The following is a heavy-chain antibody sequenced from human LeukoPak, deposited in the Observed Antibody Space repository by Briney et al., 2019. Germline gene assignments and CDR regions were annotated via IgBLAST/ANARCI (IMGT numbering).Heavy chain of an antibody. J-gene: IGHJ4*02. V-gene: IGHV3-21*03. Sequence: GGSLRLSCEASGFTFKSYSMNWVRQAPGKGLEWVATISSYGTYIYYANSVKGRLTIPRDKAAHSPYLQIDSLRPGHTAVYYCARDLSLGDPGGFDLGGRGTLVTVPS. CDR2: ISSYGTYI. CDR1: GFTFKSYS. CDR3: ARDLSLGDPGGFDL. D-gene: IGHD3-16*01.